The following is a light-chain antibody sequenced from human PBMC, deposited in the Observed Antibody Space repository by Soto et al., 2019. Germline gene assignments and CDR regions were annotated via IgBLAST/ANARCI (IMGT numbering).Light chain of an antibody. V-gene: IGLV2-14*01. Sequence: QSALTQPASVSGSPGQSITISCTGTSSDVGGYNYVSWYQQHPGKAPKIIIYEVTNRPSGVSNRFSGSKSGNTASPTISGLQAEDDADYYCSSFTSRFTFNYIFGTGTKLTVL. CDR2: EVT. J-gene: IGLJ1*01. CDR3: SSFTSRFTFNYI. CDR1: SSDVGGYNY.